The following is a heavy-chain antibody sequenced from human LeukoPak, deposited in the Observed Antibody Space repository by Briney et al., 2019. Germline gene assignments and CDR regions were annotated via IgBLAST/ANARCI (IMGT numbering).Heavy chain of an antibody. CDR1: GFTFSDYY. CDR3: AKGVVVAPDVTPFDY. V-gene: IGHV3-11*01. D-gene: IGHD2-2*01. J-gene: IGHJ4*02. Sequence: PGGSLRLSCAASGFTFSDYYMSWIRQAPGKGLEWVSYISNSGSNTYYADSVKGRFTISRDNAKNTLYLQMNSLRAEDTAVYYCAKGVVVAPDVTPFDYWGQGTLVTVSS. CDR2: ISNSGSNT.